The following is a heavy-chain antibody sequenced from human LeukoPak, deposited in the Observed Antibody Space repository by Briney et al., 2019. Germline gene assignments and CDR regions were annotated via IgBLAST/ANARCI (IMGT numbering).Heavy chain of an antibody. J-gene: IGHJ4*02. Sequence: VASVKVSCKASGGTFSSYAISWVRQAPGQGLEWMGGIIPIFGTANYAQKFQGRVTITRDTSASTAYMELSSLRSEDTAVYYCARQERYSSGSDYWGQGTLVTVSS. CDR1: GGTFSSYA. CDR2: IIPIFGTA. CDR3: ARQERYSSGSDY. V-gene: IGHV1-69*05. D-gene: IGHD6-19*01.